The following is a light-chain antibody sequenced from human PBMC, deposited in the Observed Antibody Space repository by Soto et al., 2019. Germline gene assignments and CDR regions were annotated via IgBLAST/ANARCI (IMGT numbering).Light chain of an antibody. CDR2: LEGSGSY. V-gene: IGLV4-60*02. J-gene: IGLJ3*02. CDR3: ETWDSNTRV. Sequence: QSVLTQSSSASASLGSSVKLTCTLSSGHSSYIIAWHQQQPGKAPRYLMKLEGSGSYNKGSGVPDRFSGSSSGADRYLTISHLQFEDEADYYCETWDSNTRVFGGGTKLTVL. CDR1: SGHSSYI.